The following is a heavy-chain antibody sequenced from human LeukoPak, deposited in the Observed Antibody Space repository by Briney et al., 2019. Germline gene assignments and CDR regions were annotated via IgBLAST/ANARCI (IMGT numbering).Heavy chain of an antibody. CDR3: ARCTGGDCGGAFDI. CDR2: MNPNTGNA. V-gene: IGHV1-8*01. Sequence: ASVKVSCKTSGNTFTNYDINWLRQATGQGLEWRGWMNPNTGNADSAQKFQGRVTMTRNISKSTAYMELSSLRFEDTAVYYCARCTGGDCGGAFDIWGQGTMVTVSS. D-gene: IGHD2-21*02. CDR1: GNTFTNYD. J-gene: IGHJ3*02.